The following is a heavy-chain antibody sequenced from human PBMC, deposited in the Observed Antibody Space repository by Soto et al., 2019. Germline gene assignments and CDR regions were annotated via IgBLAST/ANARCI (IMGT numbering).Heavy chain of an antibody. Sequence: GGSLRLSCAASGFTFSSYGMHWVRQAPGKGLEWVAVIWYDGSNKYYADSVKGRFTISRDNSKNTLYLQMNSLRAEDTAVYYCARDSRRCSSTSCYISYWGQGTLVTVSS. D-gene: IGHD2-2*02. V-gene: IGHV3-33*01. CDR2: IWYDGSNK. CDR3: ARDSRRCSSTSCYISY. J-gene: IGHJ4*02. CDR1: GFTFSSYG.